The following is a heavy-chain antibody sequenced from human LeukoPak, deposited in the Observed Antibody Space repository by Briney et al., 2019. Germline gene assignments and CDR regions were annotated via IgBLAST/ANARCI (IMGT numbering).Heavy chain of an antibody. D-gene: IGHD5-12*01. CDR3: ARDPTQWLRYGYFDY. J-gene: IGHJ4*02. CDR2: IYYSGST. CDR1: GGSISSYY. V-gene: IGHV4-59*01. Sequence: PSETLSLTCTVSGGSISSYYWSWIRQPPGKGLEWIGYIYYSGSTNYNPSLKSRVTISVDTSKNQFSLKLSSVTAADTAVYYCARDPTQWLRYGYFDYWGQGILVTVSS.